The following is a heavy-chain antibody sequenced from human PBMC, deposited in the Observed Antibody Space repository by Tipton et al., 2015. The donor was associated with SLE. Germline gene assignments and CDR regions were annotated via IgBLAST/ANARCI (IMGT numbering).Heavy chain of an antibody. V-gene: IGHV4-39*01. CDR3: ATPPGGDY. CDR2: IYYSGST. Sequence: LRLSCTVSGGSISSSSYYWGWIRQPPGKGLEWIGSIYYSGSTYYNPSLKSRVTISVDTSKNQFSLKLSSVTAADTAVYYCATPPGGDYWGQGTLVTVSS. J-gene: IGHJ4*02. CDR1: GGSISSSSYY. D-gene: IGHD3-10*01.